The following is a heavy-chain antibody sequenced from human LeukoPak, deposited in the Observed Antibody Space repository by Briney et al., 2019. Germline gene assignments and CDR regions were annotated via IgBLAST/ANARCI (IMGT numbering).Heavy chain of an antibody. Sequence: PGGSLRLSCAASGFTVSSNYMSWVRQAPAKGLEWVSVIYSGGSTYYADSVKGRFTISRDNSKNTLYLQMNSLRAEDTAVYYCARGSLGSGYYYFDYWGQGTLVTVSS. CDR2: IYSGGST. CDR3: ARGSLGSGYYYFDY. CDR1: GFTVSSNY. J-gene: IGHJ4*02. D-gene: IGHD3-22*01. V-gene: IGHV3-53*01.